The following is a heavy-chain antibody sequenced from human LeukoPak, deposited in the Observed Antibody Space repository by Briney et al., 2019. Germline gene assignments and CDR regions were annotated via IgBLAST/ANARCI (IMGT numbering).Heavy chain of an antibody. Sequence: SETLSLTCTVSGGSISSYYWSWIRQPPGKGLEWIGYIYYSGSTNYNPSLKSRVTISVDTSKNQFSLKLSSVTAADTAVYYCARVATRNWFDPWGQGTLVTVSS. CDR2: IYYSGST. D-gene: IGHD1-26*01. J-gene: IGHJ5*02. CDR1: GGSISSYY. V-gene: IGHV4-59*01. CDR3: ARVATRNWFDP.